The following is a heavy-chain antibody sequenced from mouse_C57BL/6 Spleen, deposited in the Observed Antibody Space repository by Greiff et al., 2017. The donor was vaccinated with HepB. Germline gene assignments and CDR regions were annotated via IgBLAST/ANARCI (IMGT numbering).Heavy chain of an antibody. CDR1: GYSFTDYN. D-gene: IGHD2-4*01. V-gene: IGHV1-39*01. J-gene: IGHJ2*01. Sequence: VQLQQSGPELVKPGASVKISCKASGYSFTDYNMNWVKQSNGKSLEWIGVINPNGGTTSYNQKFKGKATLTVDQSSSTAYMQLSSLTSEDSAVYYCGARANYDANSFDYWGQGTTLTVSS. CDR2: INPNGGTT. CDR3: GARANYDANSFDY.